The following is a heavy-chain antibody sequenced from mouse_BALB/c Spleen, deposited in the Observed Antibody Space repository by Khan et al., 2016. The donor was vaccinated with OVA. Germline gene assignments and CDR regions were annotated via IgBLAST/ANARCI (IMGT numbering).Heavy chain of an antibody. CDR2: IDPENGNT. V-gene: IGHV14-1*02. Sequence: EVQLQQSGAELVRPGALVKLSCKASGFNIKAYYMHWVKQRPEQGLVWIGRIDPENGNTIYDPKFQGKASITSDTSSNTAYLQLSSLTSEDTAVYYCARDGYSPWFAYWGQGTLVTVSA. J-gene: IGHJ3*01. CDR3: ARDGYSPWFAY. CDR1: GFNIKAYY. D-gene: IGHD2-3*01.